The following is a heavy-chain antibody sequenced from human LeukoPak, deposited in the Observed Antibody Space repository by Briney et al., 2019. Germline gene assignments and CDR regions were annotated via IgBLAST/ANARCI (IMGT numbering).Heavy chain of an antibody. J-gene: IGHJ4*02. CDR3: AKGRDFWSGSHY. D-gene: IGHD3-3*01. Sequence: GGSLRLSSAASGFAFSSYAMSRVRQAPGKGLEWVTAISGSGGSTYYADSVKGRFTISRDNSKNTLYLQMNSLRAEDTAVYYCAKGRDFWSGSHYWGQGTLVTVSS. CDR1: GFAFSSYA. V-gene: IGHV3-23*01. CDR2: ISGSGGST.